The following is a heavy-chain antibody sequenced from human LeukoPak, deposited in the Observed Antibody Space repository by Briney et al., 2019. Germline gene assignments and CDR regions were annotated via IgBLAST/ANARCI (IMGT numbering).Heavy chain of an antibody. Sequence: PSETLSLTCTVSGDSISSSSYYWAWIRQPPGKGLEWIGYIYYSGSTNYNPSLKSRVTISVDTSKNQFSLKLSSVTAADTAVYYCARGVPLSLDYWGQGTLVTVSS. J-gene: IGHJ4*02. CDR1: GDSISSSSYY. CDR3: ARGVPLSLDY. V-gene: IGHV4-61*05. CDR2: IYYSGST. D-gene: IGHD2-8*01.